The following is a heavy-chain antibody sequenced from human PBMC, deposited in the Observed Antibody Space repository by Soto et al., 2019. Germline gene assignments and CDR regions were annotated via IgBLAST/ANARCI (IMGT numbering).Heavy chain of an antibody. Sequence: EVQLVESGGGLVEPGGSLRLSCAASGFIFSTYGMNWVRQAPGEGLEWVSSITSGSYVYYTDSVRGRFTISRDNAKNSLYLQMNSLRAEDTAVYYCVRDESSGWSGEAAFDIWGQGTMVTVSS. CDR1: GFIFSTYG. D-gene: IGHD6-19*01. CDR3: VRDESSGWSGEAAFDI. V-gene: IGHV3-21*01. J-gene: IGHJ3*02. CDR2: ITSGSYV.